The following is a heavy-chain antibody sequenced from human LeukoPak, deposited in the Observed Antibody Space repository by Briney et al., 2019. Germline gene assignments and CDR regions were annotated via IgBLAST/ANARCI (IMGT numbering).Heavy chain of an antibody. D-gene: IGHD4-17*01. CDR2: IKQDGSEK. CDR1: GFTFSSYW. CDR3: AREASDRLRPIDY. Sequence: GGSLRLSCVASGFTFSSYWMSWVRQAPGKGREWVANIKQDGSEKDCVDSVKGRFTISRDNAKNSLYLQMNSLRAEDTAVYYCAREASDRLRPIDYWGQGTLVTVSS. V-gene: IGHV3-7*04. J-gene: IGHJ4*02.